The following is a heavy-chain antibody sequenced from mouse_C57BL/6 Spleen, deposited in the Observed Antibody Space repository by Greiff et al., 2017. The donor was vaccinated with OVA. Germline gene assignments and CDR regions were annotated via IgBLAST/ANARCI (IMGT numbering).Heavy chain of an antibody. V-gene: IGHV1-7*01. CDR1: GYTFTTYW. CDR3: ATGGGYYFDY. CDR2: INPSSDYT. Sequence: QVHVKQSGAELAKPGASVKLSCKASGYTFTTYWLHWVEQRPGQGLEWIGYINPSSDYTKYGQKFKDKATLTTDKSSSTAYMQLSSLTYEDSAVYYCATGGGYYFDYWGQGTTLTVSS. J-gene: IGHJ2*01. D-gene: IGHD3-1*01.